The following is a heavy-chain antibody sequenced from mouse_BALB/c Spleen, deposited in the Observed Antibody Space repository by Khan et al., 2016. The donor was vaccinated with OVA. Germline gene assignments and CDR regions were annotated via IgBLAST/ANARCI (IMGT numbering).Heavy chain of an antibody. V-gene: IGHV2-2*02. J-gene: IGHJ3*01. D-gene: IGHD2-4*01. Sequence: QVQLKQSGPGLVQPSQSLSITCTVSGFSLTSYGVHWVRQSPGKGLEWLGVIWSGGSIVYSAAFISRLSISKDNSKSQVFFKMNSLQANDTAIYYCARNYDYDEGLAYWGQGTLVTVSA. CDR1: GFSLTSYG. CDR2: IWSGGSI. CDR3: ARNYDYDEGLAY.